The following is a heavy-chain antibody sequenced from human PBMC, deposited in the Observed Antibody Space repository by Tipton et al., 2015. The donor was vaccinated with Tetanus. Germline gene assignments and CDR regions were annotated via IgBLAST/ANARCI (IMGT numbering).Heavy chain of an antibody. CDR3: ASGSALDY. CDR1: GFTFSSHA. J-gene: IGHJ4*02. V-gene: IGHV3-21*01. CDR2: ISSTSSYI. Sequence: SLRLSCGGAGFTFSSHAIHWVRQAPGKGLEWVASISSTSSYIYYADSLKGRFTISRDNAKNSLYLQMNSLRAEDTAVYYCASGSALDYWGQGILVTVSS. D-gene: IGHD6-25*01.